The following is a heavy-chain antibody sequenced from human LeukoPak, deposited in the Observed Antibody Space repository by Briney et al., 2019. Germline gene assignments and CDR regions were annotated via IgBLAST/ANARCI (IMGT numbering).Heavy chain of an antibody. V-gene: IGHV1-2*02. D-gene: IGHD2-15*01. CDR1: GYTFTGYY. Sequence: GASVTVSCKAPGYTFTGYYMHWVRQAPGQGLEWMGWINPNSGGTNYAQKFQGRVTMTRDTSISTAYMELSRLRSDDTAVYYCARDRDCSGGSCYSFLGYYYYGMDVWGQGTTVTVSS. CDR2: INPNSGGT. CDR3: ARDRDCSGGSCYSFLGYYYYGMDV. J-gene: IGHJ6*02.